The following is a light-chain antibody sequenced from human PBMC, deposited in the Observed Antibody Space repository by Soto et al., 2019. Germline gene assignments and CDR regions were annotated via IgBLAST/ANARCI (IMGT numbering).Light chain of an antibody. CDR1: SSDVGDYKY. V-gene: IGLV2-14*01. Sequence: QSALTQPDSVSVSPGQSMTISCTGASSDVGDYKYVSWFQQHPGKAPKLMIYEVSNRPSGVSNRFSGSKSGNTASLTISGLQAEDEADYYCSSYTSSSTYVFGTGTKLTVL. CDR3: SSYTSSSTYV. CDR2: EVS. J-gene: IGLJ1*01.